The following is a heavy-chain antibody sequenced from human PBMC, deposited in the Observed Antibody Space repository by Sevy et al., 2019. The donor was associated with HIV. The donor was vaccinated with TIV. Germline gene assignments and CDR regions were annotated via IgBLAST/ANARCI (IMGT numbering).Heavy chain of an antibody. D-gene: IGHD4-17*01. J-gene: IGHJ6*02. CDR2: ISGSDGTI. CDR1: GFTFSDYY. CDR3: ARDHVKDGDLGDYYYFAMDL. V-gene: IGHV3-11*01. Sequence: GGSLRLSCSASGFTFSDYYMSWLRQAPGKGLEWLSYISGSDGTIYYADSVKGRFTISRDNAKNSLYLQMNSLRAEDTAMYYCARDHVKDGDLGDYYYFAMDLWGQRTTVTVSS.